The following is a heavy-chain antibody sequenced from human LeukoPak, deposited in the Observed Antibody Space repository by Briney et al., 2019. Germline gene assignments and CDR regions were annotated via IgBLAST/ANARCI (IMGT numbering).Heavy chain of an antibody. V-gene: IGHV4-38-2*02. Sequence: SETLSLTCTVSGYSISSGYYWGWIRQPPGKGLEWIGGIYHSGSTYYNPSLKSRVTISVDTSKNQFSLKLSSVTAADTAVYYCARETSQKGAHYMDVWGKGTTVTISS. J-gene: IGHJ6*03. CDR1: GYSISSGYY. D-gene: IGHD3-16*01. CDR2: IYHSGST. CDR3: ARETSQKGAHYMDV.